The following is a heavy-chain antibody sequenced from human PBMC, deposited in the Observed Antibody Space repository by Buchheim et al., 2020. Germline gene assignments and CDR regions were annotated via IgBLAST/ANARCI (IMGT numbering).Heavy chain of an antibody. D-gene: IGHD3-10*01. V-gene: IGHV4-28*05. J-gene: IGHJ5*02. CDR1: GHSVSSSSW. CDR2: IYYDGRL. Sequence: QVLLQESGPALVKPSDTLSLTCGVSGHSVSSSSWWGWIRQPPGKGLEWIGYIYYDGRLFDNPSLKSRLTLLIDTSNNQFSLKLHSVTAVDTAVYYCARKGIESRGFDPWGQGIL. CDR3: ARKGIESRGFDP.